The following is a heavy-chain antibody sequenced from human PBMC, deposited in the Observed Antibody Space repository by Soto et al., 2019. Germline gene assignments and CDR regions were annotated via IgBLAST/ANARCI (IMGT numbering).Heavy chain of an antibody. CDR2: ISYDGSTK. V-gene: IGHV3-30-3*01. CDR1: GFTFSKYA. CDR3: ATEPAYYYDSSGYSVPFGY. Sequence: QVQLVESGGGVVQPGRSLRLSCAASGFTFSKYAMHWVRQAPGKGLEWVAVISYDGSTKNYADSVKGRLTIARDDSNNTLYLQMISLRAEDPAVYNCATEPAYYYDSSGYSVPFGYWGQGTLVTVSS. J-gene: IGHJ4*02. D-gene: IGHD3-22*01.